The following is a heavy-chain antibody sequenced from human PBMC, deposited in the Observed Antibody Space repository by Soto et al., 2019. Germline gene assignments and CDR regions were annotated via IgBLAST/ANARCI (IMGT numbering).Heavy chain of an antibody. CDR1: GGSIRSYY. Sequence: QVQLQESGPGLVKPSETLSLTCTVSGGSIRSYYWSWIRQPPGKGLEWIRYIYYSGSTNYNPSLTSRASISVDTSKNQFSLKMSSVTAADTAVYYCARLYGLDAFDIWGQGTMVTVSS. V-gene: IGHV4-59*08. CDR2: IYYSGST. D-gene: IGHD3-16*02. J-gene: IGHJ3*02. CDR3: ARLYGLDAFDI.